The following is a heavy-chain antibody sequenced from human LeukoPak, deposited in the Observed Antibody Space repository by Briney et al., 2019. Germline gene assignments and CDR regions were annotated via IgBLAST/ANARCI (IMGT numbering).Heavy chain of an antibody. J-gene: IGHJ3*02. Sequence: PGGSLRPSCVASGFTFSSYSMNWVRQAPGKGLEWVSYISSSSSTIYYADSVKGRFTISRDNAKNSLYLQMNSLRAEDTAVYYCARGLGSGRHAFDIWGQGTMVTVSS. D-gene: IGHD3-10*01. V-gene: IGHV3-48*01. CDR3: ARGLGSGRHAFDI. CDR1: GFTFSSYS. CDR2: ISSSSSTI.